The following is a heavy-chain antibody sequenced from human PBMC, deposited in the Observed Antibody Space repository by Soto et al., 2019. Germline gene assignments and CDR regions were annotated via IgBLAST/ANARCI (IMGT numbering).Heavy chain of an antibody. J-gene: IGHJ6*02. Sequence: GPSVKVPCKASGYTFTGYYMHCVRQAPGQGLEWMGWINPNSGGTNYAQKFQGWVTMTRDTSISTAYMELSRLRSDDTAVYYCARGNYYYYGMDVWGQGTTVTVSS. CDR2: INPNSGGT. CDR3: ARGNYYYYGMDV. V-gene: IGHV1-2*04. CDR1: GYTFTGYY.